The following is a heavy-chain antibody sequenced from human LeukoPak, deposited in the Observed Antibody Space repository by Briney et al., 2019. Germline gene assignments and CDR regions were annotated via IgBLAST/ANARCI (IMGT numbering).Heavy chain of an antibody. V-gene: IGHV3-64D*06. CDR2: ISSNGGST. CDR1: AFASSAYA. Sequence: TGGSLRLSCSVSAFASSAYAMHWVRQAPGKGLEYVSAISSNGGSTYHADSVKGRFTISRDNSKNTLYLQMSSLRAEDTAVYYYVKVARVASGGAGGAFFNWGLGALVTVSS. J-gene: IGHJ4*02. CDR3: VKVARVASGGAGGAFFN. D-gene: IGHD6-19*01.